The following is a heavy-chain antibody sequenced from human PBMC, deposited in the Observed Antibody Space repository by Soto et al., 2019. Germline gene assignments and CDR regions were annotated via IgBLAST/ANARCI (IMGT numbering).Heavy chain of an antibody. J-gene: IGHJ4*02. D-gene: IGHD5-18*01. CDR3: ARGAMANFDY. V-gene: IGHV1-69*13. Sequence: ASVKVSCKASGGTFGSQGIAWVRQAPGQGLEWMGGFIAMLGTPTYAKKVQGRATISADESLTSSYLELRSLRSEDTGVYFCARGAMANFDYWGQGTVVTVS. CDR2: FIAMLGTP. CDR1: GGTFGSQG.